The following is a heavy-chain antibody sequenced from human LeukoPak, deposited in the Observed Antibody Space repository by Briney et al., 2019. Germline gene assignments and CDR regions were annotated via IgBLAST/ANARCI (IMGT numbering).Heavy chain of an antibody. V-gene: IGHV1-69*13. CDR1: GGTFSSYA. Sequence: SVKLSCKASGGTFSSYAISWVRQAPGQGLEWMGGIIPIFGTANYAQKFQGRVTMTADESTSTAYMELSSLRSEDTAVYYCASRIGYCGGDCYWGQGTLVTVSS. D-gene: IGHD2-21*01. CDR2: IIPIFGTA. CDR3: ASRIGYCGGDCY. J-gene: IGHJ4*02.